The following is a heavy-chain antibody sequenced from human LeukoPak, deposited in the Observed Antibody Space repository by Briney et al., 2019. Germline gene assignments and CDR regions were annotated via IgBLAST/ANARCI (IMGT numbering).Heavy chain of an antibody. V-gene: IGHV4-34*01. CDR1: SDFVSGYY. CDR2: INHGGST. Sequence: SETLSLTCSVSSDFVSGYYWTWIRQPPGKGLEWIGEINHGGSTNYNPSLKSRVTISVDTSKNQFSLKLSSVTAADTGVYFCARLTGYWNPSYYYYYMDVWGEGTTVTISS. J-gene: IGHJ6*03. D-gene: IGHD3-9*01. CDR3: ARLTGYWNPSYYYYYMDV.